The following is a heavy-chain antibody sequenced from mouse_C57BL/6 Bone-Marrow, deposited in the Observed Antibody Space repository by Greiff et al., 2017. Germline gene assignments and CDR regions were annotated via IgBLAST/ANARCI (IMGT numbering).Heavy chain of an antibody. CDR2: ISGGGGNT. J-gene: IGHJ4*01. CDR1: GFTFSSYT. CDR3: ARHGVLGEAMDY. V-gene: IGHV5-9*01. D-gene: IGHD4-1*01. Sequence: DVMLVESGGGLVKPGGSLKLSCAASGFTFSSYTMPWVRQTPEKRLEWVATISGGGGNTYYSDSVKGRFTISRDNAKNTLYLQLSNLRSEYTALYFCARHGVLGEAMDYWGQGTSVTVSS.